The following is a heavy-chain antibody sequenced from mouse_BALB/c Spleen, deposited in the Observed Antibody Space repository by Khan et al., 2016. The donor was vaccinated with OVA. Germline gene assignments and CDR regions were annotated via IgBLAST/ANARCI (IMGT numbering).Heavy chain of an antibody. CDR1: GFSLVSYG. V-gene: IGHV2-3*01. CDR3: AIIYYGLAWFTY. CDR2: IWGDGTT. J-gene: IGHJ3*01. D-gene: IGHD1-2*01. Sequence: VQLKESGPGLVAPSQSLSITCTVSGFSLVSYGVSWVRQPPGKGLEWLGVIWGDGTTNYHSVLKSRLSISKANSESQVILKLNSLQTDDTATYYCAIIYYGLAWFTYWGQGTLVTVSA.